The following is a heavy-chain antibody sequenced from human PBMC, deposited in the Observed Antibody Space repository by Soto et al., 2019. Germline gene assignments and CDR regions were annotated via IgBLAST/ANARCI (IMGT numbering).Heavy chain of an antibody. CDR3: ARLTVTTSDDAFDI. CDR2: ISGYGGST. D-gene: IGHD4-17*01. J-gene: IGHJ3*02. Sequence: EVQLLESGGGLVQRGGSLRLSCAVSGFTFSSYAMSWVRQAPGKGLEWVSVISGYGGSTYYADFVKGRFTISRDNSKNTLYLQMNSLRAEDTAVYYCARLTVTTSDDAFDIWGQGTLVTVSS. V-gene: IGHV3-23*01. CDR1: GFTFSSYA.